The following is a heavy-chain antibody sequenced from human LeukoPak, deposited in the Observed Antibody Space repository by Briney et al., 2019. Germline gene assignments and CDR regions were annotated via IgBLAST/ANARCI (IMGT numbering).Heavy chain of an antibody. CDR3: APVAVAASLDLYFEY. CDR2: ISGSGDTT. V-gene: IGHV3-23*01. J-gene: IGHJ4*02. CDR1: GFTVSSNY. Sequence: GGSLRLSCAASGFTVSSNYMSWVRQAPGKGLEWISAISGSGDTTYYADSVKGRFTISRDNSKNTLYLQMNSLRAEDMAVYYCAPVAVAASLDLYFEYWGQGTLVTVSS. D-gene: IGHD6-19*01.